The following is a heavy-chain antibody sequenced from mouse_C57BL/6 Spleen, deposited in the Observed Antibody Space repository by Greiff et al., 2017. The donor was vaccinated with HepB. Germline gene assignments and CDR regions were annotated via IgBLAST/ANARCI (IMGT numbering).Heavy chain of an antibody. J-gene: IGHJ2*01. V-gene: IGHV1-53*01. CDR2: INPSNGGT. D-gene: IGHD2-3*01. CDR3: ASGGWLLPFDY. CDR1: GYTFTSYW. Sequence: VQLQQPGTELVKPGASVKLSCRASGYTFTSYWMHWVKQRPGQGLEWIGNINPSNGGTNYNEKFKIKATLTVDKSSSTAYMQLSSLTSEDSAVYYCASGGWLLPFDYWGQGTTLTVSS.